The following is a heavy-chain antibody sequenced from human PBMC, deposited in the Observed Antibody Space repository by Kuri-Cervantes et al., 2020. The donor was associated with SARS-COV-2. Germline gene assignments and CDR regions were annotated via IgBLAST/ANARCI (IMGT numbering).Heavy chain of an antibody. CDR1: GFTVSSNY. J-gene: IGHJ2*01. Sequence: GGSLRLTCAASGFTVSSNYMNWVRQAPGKGLEWVSVIYSGGTTYYADSVKGRFTISRDTSKSTLYLQMHSVKAEDSAMYYCARGGSYDDSNGLDWPFDLWGRGTLVTVSS. V-gene: IGHV3-53*01. D-gene: IGHD3-22*01. CDR2: IYSGGTT. CDR3: ARGGSYDDSNGLDWPFDL.